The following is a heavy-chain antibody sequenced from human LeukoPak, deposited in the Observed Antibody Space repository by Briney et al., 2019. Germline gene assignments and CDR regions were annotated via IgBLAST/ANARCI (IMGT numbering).Heavy chain of an antibody. CDR1: GFTFSSYE. CDR3: ASLHKYYYDSSGYSFGAFDI. J-gene: IGHJ3*02. Sequence: GGSLRLSCAASGFTFSSYEMNWVRQAPGKGLEWVSYISSSGSTIYYVDSVKGRFTISRDNAKNSLYLQMNSLRAEDTAVYYCASLHKYYYDSSGYSFGAFDIWGQGTMVTVSS. V-gene: IGHV3-48*03. D-gene: IGHD3-22*01. CDR2: ISSSGSTI.